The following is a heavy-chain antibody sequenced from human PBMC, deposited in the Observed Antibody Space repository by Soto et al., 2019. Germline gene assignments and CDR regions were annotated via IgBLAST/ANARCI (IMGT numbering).Heavy chain of an antibody. D-gene: IGHD6-13*01. Sequence: SETLSLTCTVSGGSFSTYYWTWIRQTPGKGLEWIGYIYYSGSTNYNPSLKSRVTISLDTSKTQFSLNLNSVTSADTAVYSCARRVAAAPMYAFDIWGQGTMVTVSS. V-gene: IGHV4-59*01. J-gene: IGHJ3*02. CDR3: ARRVAAAPMYAFDI. CDR2: IYYSGST. CDR1: GGSFSTYY.